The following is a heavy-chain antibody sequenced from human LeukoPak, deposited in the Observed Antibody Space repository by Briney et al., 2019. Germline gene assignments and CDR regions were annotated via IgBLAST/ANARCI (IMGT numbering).Heavy chain of an antibody. CDR1: GFTFTSYS. CDR2: ISGSSSFI. CDR3: ARDHPLAARPSYYMDV. V-gene: IGHV3-21*01. J-gene: IGHJ6*03. Sequence: GGSLRLSCAASGFTFTSYSVNWVRQAPGKGLEWVSSISGSSSFINYADSVKGRFTISRDNAKNSLFLQMNSLRAEDTAAYYCARDHPLAARPSYYMDVWGKGTTVSVSS. D-gene: IGHD6-6*01.